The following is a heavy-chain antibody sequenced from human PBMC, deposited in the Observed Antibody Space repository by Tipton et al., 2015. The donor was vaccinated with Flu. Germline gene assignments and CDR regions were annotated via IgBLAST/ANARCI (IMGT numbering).Heavy chain of an antibody. J-gene: IGHJ3*01. Sequence: TLSLTCSVSGGSVDSTTYYWGWIRQPPGKGLEWIGSSYNGWRVYYNPSLKSRVTISMDTSSNHFAMKLSSVTAADSAVYYCVRDVPWDGELEAFDLWGHGTMVTVSA. CDR2: SYNGWRV. V-gene: IGHV4-39*06. CDR3: VRDVPWDGELEAFDL. CDR1: GGSVDSTTYY. D-gene: IGHD1-26*01.